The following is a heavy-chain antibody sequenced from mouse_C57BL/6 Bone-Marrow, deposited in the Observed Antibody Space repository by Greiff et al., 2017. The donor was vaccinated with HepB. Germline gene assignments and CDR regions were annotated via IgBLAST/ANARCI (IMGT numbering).Heavy chain of an antibody. Sequence: EVQRVESGGGLVKPGGSLKLSCAASGFTFSDYGMHWVRQAPEKGLEWVAYISSCSSTIYYADTVKGRFTISRDNAKNTLFLQMTSLRSEDKAMYYCERRDDGYDWYFDVWGTGTTVTVSS. D-gene: IGHD2-3*01. CDR1: GFTFSDYG. V-gene: IGHV5-17*01. CDR3: ERRDDGYDWYFDV. J-gene: IGHJ1*03. CDR2: ISSCSSTI.